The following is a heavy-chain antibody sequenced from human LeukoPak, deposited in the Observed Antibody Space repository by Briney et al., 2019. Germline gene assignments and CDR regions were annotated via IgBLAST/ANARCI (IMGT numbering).Heavy chain of an antibody. V-gene: IGHV5-51*01. Sequence: GESLKISCKGSGYSFTTNWIGWVRQMPGKGLEWMGIISPGDSDTRYSPSFQGQVTISVDKSISTAYLQWSSLKASDTAMYYCARRSYDSSVYYRYMYYYDYWGQGTLVTVSS. CDR2: ISPGDSDT. CDR1: GYSFTTNW. CDR3: ARRSYDSSVYYRYMYYYDY. J-gene: IGHJ4*02. D-gene: IGHD3-22*01.